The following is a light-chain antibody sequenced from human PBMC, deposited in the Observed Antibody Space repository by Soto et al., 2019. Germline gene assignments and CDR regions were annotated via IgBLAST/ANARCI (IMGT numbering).Light chain of an antibody. J-gene: IGKJ4*01. CDR2: GIS. V-gene: IGKV1-12*01. Sequence: DIQMTQSPSSVSASVGDRVIITCRASQAFGNLFAWYQQKRGKAPQLLIYGISTLQGGVPSRFSGSESGTDFTLTISSVQPEDSATYYCQHAATFPLTFGGGTEVQIK. CDR3: QHAATFPLT. CDR1: QAFGNL.